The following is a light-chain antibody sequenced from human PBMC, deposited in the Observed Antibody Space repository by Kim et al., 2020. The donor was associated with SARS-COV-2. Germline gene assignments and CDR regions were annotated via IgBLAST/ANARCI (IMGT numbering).Light chain of an antibody. V-gene: IGLV2-14*01. CDR1: SSDVGGHNY. Sequence: QSVLTQPASVSGSPGQSITISCTGTSSDVGGHNYVSWYQQHPGKAPKLMIYDVSKRPSGVSNRFSGSKSGNTASLTISGLQAEDEADYYCSSYTSSSTRVFGGGTQLTVL. CDR3: SSYTSSSTRV. CDR2: DVS. J-gene: IGLJ3*02.